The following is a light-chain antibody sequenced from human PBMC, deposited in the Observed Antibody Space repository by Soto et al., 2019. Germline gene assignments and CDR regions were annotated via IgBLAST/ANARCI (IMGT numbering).Light chain of an antibody. Sequence: QSVLTQPRSVSGSPGQSVTISCTGTSSDVGGYNAVSWYQQNPGKAPKFMIYDVSKRPSGVPDRFSGSKSGNTASLTISGLQAEDEADYYCQSYDSSLSVVVFGAGTQLTVL. V-gene: IGLV2-11*01. CDR3: QSYDSSLSVVV. CDR1: SSDVGGYNA. J-gene: IGLJ2*01. CDR2: DVS.